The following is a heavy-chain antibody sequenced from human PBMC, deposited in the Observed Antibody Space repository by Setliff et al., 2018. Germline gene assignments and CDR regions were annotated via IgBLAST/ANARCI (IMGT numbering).Heavy chain of an antibody. CDR2: INSDESRT. CDR1: GFSFSSYW. Sequence: GGSLRLSCAASGFSFSSYWMHWVRQGPGKGLVWVARINSDESRTNYAGSVEGRFTISRDNAKNTVYLQMNSLRAEDTAVYYCARDREGDGNYYMDVWGTGTTVTVSS. V-gene: IGHV3-74*01. CDR3: ARDREGDGNYYMDV. J-gene: IGHJ6*03. D-gene: IGHD1-1*01.